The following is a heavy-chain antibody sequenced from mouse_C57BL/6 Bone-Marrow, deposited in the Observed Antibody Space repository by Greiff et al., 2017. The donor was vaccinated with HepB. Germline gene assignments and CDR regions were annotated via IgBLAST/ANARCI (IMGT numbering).Heavy chain of an antibody. Sequence: EVQWVESGPELVKPGASVKIPCKASGYTFTDYNMDWVKQSHGKSLEWIGDINPNNGGTIYNQKFKGKATLTVDKFSSTAYMELRSLTSEDTAVYYCARRDYRYFDVWGTGTPVTVSS. CDR3: ARRDYRYFDV. CDR1: GYTFTDYN. D-gene: IGHD1-1*02. CDR2: INPNNGGT. J-gene: IGHJ1*03. V-gene: IGHV1-18*01.